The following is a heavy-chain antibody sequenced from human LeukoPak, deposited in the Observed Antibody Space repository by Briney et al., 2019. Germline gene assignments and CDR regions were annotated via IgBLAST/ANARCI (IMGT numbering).Heavy chain of an antibody. D-gene: IGHD4-17*01. CDR2: IWYDGSNK. V-gene: IGHV3-33*03. Sequence: GGSLRLSCAASGFTFSSYGMHWVRQAPGKGLEWVAVIWYDGSNKYYADSVKGRFTISRDNAKNSLYLQMNSLRAEDTGVYYCARRTTGDDYWGQGTLVTVSS. J-gene: IGHJ4*02. CDR3: ARRTTGDDY. CDR1: GFTFSSYG.